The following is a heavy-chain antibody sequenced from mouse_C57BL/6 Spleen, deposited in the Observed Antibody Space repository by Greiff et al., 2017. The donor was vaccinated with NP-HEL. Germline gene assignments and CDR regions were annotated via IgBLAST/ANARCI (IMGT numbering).Heavy chain of an antibody. CDR1: GYTFTEYT. J-gene: IGHJ4*01. Sequence: QVQLKQSGAELVKPGASVKLSCKASGYTFTEYTIHWVKQRSGQGLEWIGWFYPGSGSIKYNEKFKDKATLTADKSSSTVYMELSRLTSEDSAVYFCARHEDQGDRPLYYAMDYWGQGTSVTVSS. CDR2: FYPGSGSI. V-gene: IGHV1-62-2*01. D-gene: IGHD2-13*01. CDR3: ARHEDQGDRPLYYAMDY.